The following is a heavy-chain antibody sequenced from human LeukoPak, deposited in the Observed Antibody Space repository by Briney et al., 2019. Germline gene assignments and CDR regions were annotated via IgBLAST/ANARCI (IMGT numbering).Heavy chain of an antibody. CDR3: AKGYYGSGSYNWFDA. J-gene: IGHJ5*02. CDR2: IGTAGEI. Sequence: GGSLRLSCAASGFTFSSYDIHWVRQATGKGLEWVSGIGTAGEIYYPGSVKGRFTISRENARNSLYLQMNSLRAGDTAVYYCAKGYYGSGSYNWFDAWGKGTRVTVSS. D-gene: IGHD3-10*01. CDR1: GFTFSSYD. V-gene: IGHV3-13*01.